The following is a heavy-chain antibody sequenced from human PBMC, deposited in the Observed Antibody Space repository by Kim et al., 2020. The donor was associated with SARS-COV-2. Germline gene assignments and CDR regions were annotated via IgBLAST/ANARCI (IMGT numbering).Heavy chain of an antibody. J-gene: IGHJ5*02. D-gene: IGHD3-22*01. V-gene: IGHV3-74*01. Sequence: SQKCRFTISRDNAKNILYLQMNCLRTDDTAVYYCAEVGDYDSSGCYAFIRSWGQGTRVTVSS. CDR3: AEVGDYDSSGCYAFIRS.